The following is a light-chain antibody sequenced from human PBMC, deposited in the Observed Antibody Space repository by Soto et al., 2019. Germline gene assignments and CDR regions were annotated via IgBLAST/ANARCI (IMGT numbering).Light chain of an antibody. CDR2: AAS. J-gene: IGKJ3*01. Sequence: DIQMTQSPSSLSASVGDSVTITCRASQSISNYLNWYQQKPGKAPKLLVYAASSLQSGVPSRFSGSGSGPDFPLNLSSLKPEDFATYYCQQSYSTPFTFGPGTKVDIK. V-gene: IGKV1-39*01. CDR3: QQSYSTPFT. CDR1: QSISNY.